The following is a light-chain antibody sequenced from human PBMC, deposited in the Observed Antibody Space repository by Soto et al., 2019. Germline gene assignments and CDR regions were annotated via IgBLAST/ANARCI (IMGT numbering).Light chain of an antibody. J-gene: IGKJ3*01. CDR1: QSVFSGH. CDR3: QHYGALPI. CDR2: DAS. V-gene: IGKV3-20*01. Sequence: EIVLTQYPGTLSLSPGERATLSCRASQSVFSGHLAWYQQRPGQAPRILIYDASTTVPGIPDRFSGIGSGTYFTLTISSLEPEDFEVYYCQHYGALPIFGPWTRVEIK.